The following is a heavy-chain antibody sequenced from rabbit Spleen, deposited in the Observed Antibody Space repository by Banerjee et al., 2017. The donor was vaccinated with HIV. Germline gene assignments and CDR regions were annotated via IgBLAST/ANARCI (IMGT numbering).Heavy chain of an antibody. D-gene: IGHD6-1*01. CDR1: GFSFSGSYW. CDR2: IYGDGSGST. Sequence: QEQLEESGGDLVKPEGSLTLTCTASGFSFSGSYWICWVRQAPGKGLEWIACIYGDGSGSTYYASWAKGRFTISKTSSTTVTLQMSSLTASDTATYFCARGANSDGYGYDLWGPGHPRHRL. CDR3: ARGANSDGYGYDL. V-gene: IGHV1S45*01. J-gene: IGHJ4*01.